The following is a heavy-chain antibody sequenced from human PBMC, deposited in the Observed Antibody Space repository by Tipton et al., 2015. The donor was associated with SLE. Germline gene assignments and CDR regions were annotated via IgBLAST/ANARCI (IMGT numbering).Heavy chain of an antibody. CDR3: ASPSRGY. V-gene: IGHV4-39*07. CDR2: IYHSGST. CDR1: GGSISSSSYY. D-gene: IGHD3-10*01. J-gene: IGHJ4*02. Sequence: TLSLTCTVSGGSISSSSYYWGWIRQPPGKGLEWIGSIYHSGSTYYNPSLKSRVTISVDTSKNQFSLKLSSVTAADTAVYYCASPSRGYWGQGTLVTVSS.